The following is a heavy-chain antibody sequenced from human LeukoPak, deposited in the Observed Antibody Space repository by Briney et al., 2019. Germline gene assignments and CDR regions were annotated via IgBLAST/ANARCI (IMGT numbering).Heavy chain of an antibody. V-gene: IGHV4-61*02. J-gene: IGHJ4*02. D-gene: IGHD6-13*01. CDR1: GASTSSGLYY. CDR2: IYNSGST. CDR3: ASSNWLRDANFDS. Sequence: SETLSLTCTVSGASTSSGLYYWNWFRQPAGKGLEYIGRIYNSGSTNYNPSLKSRVTISVDMPKNQFSLKLTSVTASDSAVYYCASSNWLRDANFDSWGQGTLVTVSS.